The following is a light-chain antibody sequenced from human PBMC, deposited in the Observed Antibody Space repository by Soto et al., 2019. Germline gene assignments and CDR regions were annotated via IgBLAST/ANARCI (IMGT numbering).Light chain of an antibody. Sequence: VVTQSPATLSVFPGETATLSCRASQSVSSDLAWYQQRPGQAPRLLIYGASTRATGIPARFRGSGSGTEFRLTISSLQSEDFATYYCQQYNTWHPKMAFGRWTKVDIK. V-gene: IGKV3-15*01. CDR3: QQYNTWHPKMA. CDR2: GAS. J-gene: IGKJ1*01. CDR1: QSVSSD.